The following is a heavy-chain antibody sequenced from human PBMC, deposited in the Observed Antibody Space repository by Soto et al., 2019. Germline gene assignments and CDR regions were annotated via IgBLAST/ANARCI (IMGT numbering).Heavy chain of an antibody. Sequence: GGSLRLSCAASGFTFNTCEMSWVRQAPGRGLEWVSFISDDSSRTYYADAVKGRFTISRDNSKYTLYLQMNSLTAEDTAVYACVKGGWLDFWGQGTLVTVSS. CDR3: VKGGWLDF. V-gene: IGHV3-23*01. J-gene: IGHJ5*01. CDR2: ISDDSSRT. CDR1: GFTFNTCE. D-gene: IGHD3-16*01.